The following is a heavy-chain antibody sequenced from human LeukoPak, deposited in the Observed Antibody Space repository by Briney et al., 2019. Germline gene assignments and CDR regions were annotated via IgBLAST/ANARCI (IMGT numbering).Heavy chain of an antibody. D-gene: IGHD3-10*01. Sequence: GGSLRLSCAASRFTFSSNYMSWVRQAPGKGLEWVSVIYSGGRTEYSDSVKGRFTIYRDTSKNTLYLQMNSLTAEDTAVYYCARENGRGVISPYYEIWGQGTLVTVSS. V-gene: IGHV3-66*01. CDR3: ARENGRGVISPYYEI. J-gene: IGHJ4*02. CDR1: RFTFSSNY. CDR2: IYSGGRT.